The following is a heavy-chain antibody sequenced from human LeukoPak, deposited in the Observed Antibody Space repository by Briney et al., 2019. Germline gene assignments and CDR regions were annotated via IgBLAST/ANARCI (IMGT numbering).Heavy chain of an antibody. V-gene: IGHV3-23*01. CDR1: GFTFSRFA. Sequence: GGSLRLSCAVSGFTFSRFAMSWVRQAPGKGLEWVSSISGSGGGTYYADSVKGRFTISRDNSKNTLYLQMNSLRAEDTAVYYCAKDRGLPDYWGQGTLVTVSS. J-gene: IGHJ4*02. CDR3: AKDRGLPDY. D-gene: IGHD2-21*02. CDR2: ISGSGGGT.